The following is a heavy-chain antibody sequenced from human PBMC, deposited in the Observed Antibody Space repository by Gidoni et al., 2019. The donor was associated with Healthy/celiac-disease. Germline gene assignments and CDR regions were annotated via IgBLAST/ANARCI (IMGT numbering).Heavy chain of an antibody. CDR2: ISGSGGST. J-gene: IGHJ6*03. V-gene: IGHV3-23*01. CDR3: AKDGIVVVPAVYYYYYYMDV. D-gene: IGHD2-2*01. Sequence: EVQLLESGGGLVQPGGSLRLSCAASGFTFSSYAMSWVRQAPGKGLEWVSAISGSGGSTYYADSVKGRFTISRDNSKNTLYLQMNSLRAEDTAVYYCAKDGIVVVPAVYYYYYYMDVWGKGTTVTVSS. CDR1: GFTFSSYA.